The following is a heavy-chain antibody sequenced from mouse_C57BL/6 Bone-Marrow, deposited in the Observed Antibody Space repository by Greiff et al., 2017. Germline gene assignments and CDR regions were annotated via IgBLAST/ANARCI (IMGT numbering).Heavy chain of an antibody. CDR3: AFTTLDY. CDR2: INPNNGGT. D-gene: IGHD1-1*01. V-gene: IGHV1-26*01. CDR1: GYTFTDYY. Sequence: VQLQQSGPELVKPGASVKISCKASGYTFTDYYMNWVKQSHGKSLEWIGDINPNNGGTSYNQKFKGKDTLTVDKSSSTAYMELRSLTSEDSAVYYCAFTTLDYWGQGTTLTVSS. J-gene: IGHJ2*01.